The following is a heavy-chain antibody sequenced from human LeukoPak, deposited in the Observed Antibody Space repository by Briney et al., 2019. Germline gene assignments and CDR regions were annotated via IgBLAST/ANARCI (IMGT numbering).Heavy chain of an antibody. V-gene: IGHV3-30*01. D-gene: IGHD4-23*01. CDR1: GFTFSSYA. CDR2: ISYDGSNK. J-gene: IGHJ4*02. Sequence: GGSLRLSCAASGFTFSSYAMHWVRQAPGKGLGWVAVISYDGSNKYYADPVKGRFTISRDNSKNTLHLQMNSLRAEDTAVYYCARTERTVVTPDYWGQGTLVTVSS. CDR3: ARTERTVVTPDY.